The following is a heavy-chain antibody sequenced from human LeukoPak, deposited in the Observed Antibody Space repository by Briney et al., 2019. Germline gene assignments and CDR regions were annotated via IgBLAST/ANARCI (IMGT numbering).Heavy chain of an antibody. J-gene: IGHJ4*02. D-gene: IGHD6-13*01. CDR1: GFTFSTFA. Sequence: GGSLRLSCAASGFTFSTFAMLWVRQPRGKGLEWVSSIFPSGGEIHYADSVRGRFTISRDNSKNTLYLQMNSLRAEDTAVFYCAKDSHSSSWPYYFDYWGQGTLVTVSS. V-gene: IGHV3-23*01. CDR3: AKDSHSSSWPYYFDY. CDR2: IFPSGGEI.